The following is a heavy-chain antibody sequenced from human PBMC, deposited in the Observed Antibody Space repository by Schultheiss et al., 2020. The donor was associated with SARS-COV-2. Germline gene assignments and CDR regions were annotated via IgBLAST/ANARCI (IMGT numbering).Heavy chain of an antibody. V-gene: IGHV3-23*01. Sequence: GESLKISCAASGFTFSRSGMHWVRQAPGKGLEWVSSISGGSTYYADSVKGRFTISRDNSKNTLYLQMNSLRAEDTAVYYCAKKNGEWLLLSWGQGTLVTVSS. CDR1: GFTFSRSG. CDR2: ISGGST. J-gene: IGHJ4*02. CDR3: AKKNGEWLLLS. D-gene: IGHD3-22*01.